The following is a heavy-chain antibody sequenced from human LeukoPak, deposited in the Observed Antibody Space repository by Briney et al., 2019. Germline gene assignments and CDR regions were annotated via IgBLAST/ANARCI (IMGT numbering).Heavy chain of an antibody. Sequence: SETLSLTCTVSGGSISSSSYYWGWIRQPPGKGLEWIGSIYYSGSTYYNPSLKSRVTVSVDTSKNQFSLKLSSVTAADTAVYYCARVYNWNDGVGYWGQGTLVTVSS. D-gene: IGHD1-1*01. CDR1: GGSISSSSYY. V-gene: IGHV4-39*07. J-gene: IGHJ4*02. CDR2: IYYSGST. CDR3: ARVYNWNDGVGY.